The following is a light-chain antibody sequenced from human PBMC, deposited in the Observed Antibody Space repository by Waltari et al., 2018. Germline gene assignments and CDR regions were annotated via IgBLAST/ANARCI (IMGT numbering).Light chain of an antibody. V-gene: IGKV1-13*02. CDR3: QQFNTFPLT. CDR1: KGISNG. J-gene: IGKJ4*01. CDR2: HAS. Sequence: AIQLTQSPSSLSASVGDRVSITCRASKGISNGLAWYQQKPGKPPKLLMYHASSLGFVVPSTCSGSGYDTNFTLTISSLQPDDFATYYCQQFNTFPLTFGGGTKVEIK.